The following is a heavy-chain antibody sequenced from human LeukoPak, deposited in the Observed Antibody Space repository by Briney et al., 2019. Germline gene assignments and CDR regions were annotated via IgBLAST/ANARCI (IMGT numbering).Heavy chain of an antibody. CDR3: ARVGYSYGYVMSFDY. Sequence: ASVKVSCKASGYTFTGYYMHWVRQAPGQGLEWMGRINPNSGGTNYAQKFQGRVTMTRDTSISTAYMELSRLRSDDTAVYYCARVGYSYGYVMSFDYWGQGTLVTVSS. D-gene: IGHD5-18*01. CDR1: GYTFTGYY. V-gene: IGHV1-2*06. J-gene: IGHJ4*02. CDR2: INPNSGGT.